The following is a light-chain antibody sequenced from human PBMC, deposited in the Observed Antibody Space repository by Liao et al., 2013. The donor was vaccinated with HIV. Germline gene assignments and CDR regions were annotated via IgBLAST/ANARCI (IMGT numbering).Light chain of an antibody. CDR2: DDT. CDR1: NIGRNS. V-gene: IGLV3-21*04. CDR3: QVWDSRSNHVV. Sequence: SYVLTQSPSVSVAPGKTATITCGGNNIGRNSVHWYQQKSGQAPVLVIFDDTDRPSGIPERFSGSNSGDTATLTISWVEAGDEADYYCQVWDSRSNHVVFGGGTRLAVL. J-gene: IGLJ2*01.